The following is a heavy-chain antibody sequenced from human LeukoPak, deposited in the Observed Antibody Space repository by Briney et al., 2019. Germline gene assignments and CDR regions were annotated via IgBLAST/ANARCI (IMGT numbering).Heavy chain of an antibody. CDR3: ARDPVAAYFDY. J-gene: IGHJ4*02. V-gene: IGHV4-59*11. D-gene: IGHD6-25*01. CDR1: GGSISSHY. Sequence: PSETLSLTCTVSGGSISSHYWSWIRQPPGKGLEWIGYIYYSGSTNYNPSLKSRVTISVDTSKNQFSLKLSSVTAAHTAVYYCARDPVAAYFDYWGQGTLVTVSS. CDR2: IYYSGST.